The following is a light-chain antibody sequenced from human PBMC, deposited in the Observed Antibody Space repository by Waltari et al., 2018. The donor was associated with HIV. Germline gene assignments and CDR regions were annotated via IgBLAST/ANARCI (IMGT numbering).Light chain of an antibody. Sequence: QSALTQPPSASGSPGQSVTISCTATGSDVGASNYVSWYQQHPGKAPKVLIYEVSKRPSGVPDRFSGSKSDNTASLTVSGLQADDEADYYCSSYAGTNNWVFGGGTKLTVL. J-gene: IGLJ3*02. CDR3: SSYAGTNNWV. CDR2: EVS. CDR1: GSDVGASNY. V-gene: IGLV2-8*01.